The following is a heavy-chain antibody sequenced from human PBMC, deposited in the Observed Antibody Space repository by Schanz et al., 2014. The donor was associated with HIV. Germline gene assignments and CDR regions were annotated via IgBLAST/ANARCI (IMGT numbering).Heavy chain of an antibody. Sequence: QVQLVQSGAEVKKPGASVKVSCKASGYTFINYDIHWVRQASGQGLEWMGWINPNSGDTDYAQKFQGRVTLTRDTSVNTASMEVSRLMSDDTAVYYCARNQYQMLPFDFWGQGTLVTVSS. D-gene: IGHD2-15*01. V-gene: IGHV1-2*02. CDR3: ARNQYQMLPFDF. J-gene: IGHJ4*02. CDR2: INPNSGDT. CDR1: GYTFINYD.